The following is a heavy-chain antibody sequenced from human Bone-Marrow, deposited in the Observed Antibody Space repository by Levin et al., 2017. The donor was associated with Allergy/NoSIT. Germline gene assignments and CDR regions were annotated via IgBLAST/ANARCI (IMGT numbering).Heavy chain of an antibody. CDR1: GFTFKTYG. CDR2: LSYDGSKE. J-gene: IGHJ4*02. D-gene: IGHD3-9*01. Sequence: GESLKISCEASGFTFKTYGMHWVRQAPGKGLEWVGGLSYDGSKEYYADSVKGRFTISRDNSKNTLYLQMSSLGGEDTAVYYFATLPVGTFYVILSGATPVDYWGQGSLVTVSS. V-gene: IGHV3-30*03. CDR3: ATLPVGTFYVILSGATPVDY.